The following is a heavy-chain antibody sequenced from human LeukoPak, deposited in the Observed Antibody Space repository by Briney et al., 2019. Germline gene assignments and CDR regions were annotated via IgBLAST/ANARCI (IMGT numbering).Heavy chain of an antibody. CDR1: GFTFSSYS. CDR2: ISSSSSYI. D-gene: IGHD3-22*01. Sequence: GGSLRLSCAASGFTFSSYSMNWVRQAPGKGLEWVSSISSSSSYIYYADSVKGRFTISRDNAKNSLYLQMNSLRAEDTAVYYCARHNYPYDSGGYYYAYWGQGTLVTVSS. CDR3: ARHNYPYDSGGYYYAY. J-gene: IGHJ4*02. V-gene: IGHV3-21*01.